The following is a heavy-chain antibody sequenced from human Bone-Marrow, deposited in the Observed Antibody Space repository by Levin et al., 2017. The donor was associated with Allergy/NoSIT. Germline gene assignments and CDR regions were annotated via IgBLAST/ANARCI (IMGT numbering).Heavy chain of an antibody. CDR1: GYTFTDYY. Sequence: ASVKVSCKASGYTFTDYYIHWLRQAPGQGLELMGWINPNTGGTKNAQKFQGRVTMTKDTSISTASMELSRLSSDDPAVYYCATTRVAREGFYWYFALWGRGTLVTVSS. V-gene: IGHV1-2*02. CDR3: ATTRVAREGFYWYFAL. D-gene: IGHD1-1*01. CDR2: INPNTGGT. J-gene: IGHJ2*01.